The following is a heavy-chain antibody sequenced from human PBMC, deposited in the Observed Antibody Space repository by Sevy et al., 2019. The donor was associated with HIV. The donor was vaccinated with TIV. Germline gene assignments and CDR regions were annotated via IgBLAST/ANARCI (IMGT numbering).Heavy chain of an antibody. D-gene: IGHD6-6*01. CDR2: LNGDGSDM. V-gene: IGHV3-74*01. CDR3: FVRIRDSSEIDY. CDR1: GFTFSNYY. Sequence: GGSLRLSCAASGFTFSNYYMNWVRQGPGKGLVWVARLNGDGSDMNYADSVRGRFTISRDNTKNTLYLQMSGLRGEDTAVYYCFVRIRDSSEIDYWGQGTLVTVSS. J-gene: IGHJ4*02.